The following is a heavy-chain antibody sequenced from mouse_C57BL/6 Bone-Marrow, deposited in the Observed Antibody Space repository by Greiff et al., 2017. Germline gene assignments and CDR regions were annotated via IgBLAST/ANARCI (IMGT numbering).Heavy chain of an antibody. CDR3: ARRRITTVVGGYYAMDY. D-gene: IGHD1-1*01. J-gene: IGHJ4*01. CDR1: GYTFTGYW. V-gene: IGHV1-9*01. Sequence: QVQLKQSGAELMKPGASVKLSCKATGYTFTGYWIEWVKQRPGHGLEWIGEILPGSGSTNYNEKFKGKATFTADTSSNTAYMKLSSLTTEDSAIYYCARRRITTVVGGYYAMDYWGQGTSVTVSS. CDR2: ILPGSGST.